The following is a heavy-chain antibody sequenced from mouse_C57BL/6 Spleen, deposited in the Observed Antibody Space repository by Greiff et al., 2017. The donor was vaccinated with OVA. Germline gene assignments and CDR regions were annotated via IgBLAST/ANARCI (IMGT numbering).Heavy chain of an antibody. V-gene: IGHV1-26*01. CDR3: ARGVERYYFDY. D-gene: IGHD1-1*02. Sequence: VQLQQSGPELVKPGASVKISCKASGYTFTDYYMNWVKQSHGKSLEWIGDINPNNGGTSYNQKFKGKATLTVDKSSSTAYMELRSLTSEDSAVYYCARGVERYYFDYWGQGTTLTVSS. CDR1: GYTFTDYY. J-gene: IGHJ2*01. CDR2: INPNNGGT.